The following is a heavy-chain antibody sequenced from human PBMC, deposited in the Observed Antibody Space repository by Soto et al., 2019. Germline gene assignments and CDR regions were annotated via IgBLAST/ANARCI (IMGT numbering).Heavy chain of an antibody. CDR2: IRTSSET. J-gene: IGHJ3*02. D-gene: IGHD3-10*01. CDR3: VRDYLYAFDM. V-gene: IGHV3-48*01. CDR1: GFSFGSYT. Sequence: GGSLRLSCTGTGFSFGSYTFNWVRQVPGKGLEWVSYIRTSSETGYADSIKGRAMISRDDVLNSLSLQMSSLRAEDTAIYYCVRDYLYAFDMWGQGTMVTVSS.